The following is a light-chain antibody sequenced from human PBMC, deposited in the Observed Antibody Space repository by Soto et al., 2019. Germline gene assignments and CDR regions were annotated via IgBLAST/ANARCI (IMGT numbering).Light chain of an antibody. Sequence: DIQMTQSPSSLSASVGDRVTITCRASQSISSYLNWYQQKPGKAPKLLIYAASSLQSGVPSRFSVSGSWTDFTLTIISLQPEDFATYYCQQSYSTPQTFGQGTRLEMK. CDR3: QQSYSTPQT. V-gene: IGKV1-39*01. CDR1: QSISSY. CDR2: AAS. J-gene: IGKJ5*01.